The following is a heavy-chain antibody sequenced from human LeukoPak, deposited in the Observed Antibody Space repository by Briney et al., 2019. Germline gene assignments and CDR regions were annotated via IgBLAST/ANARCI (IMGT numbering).Heavy chain of an antibody. CDR1: GFTFSSHD. CDR3: ARDRGNSAYGAWFDS. V-gene: IGHV3-48*03. J-gene: IGHJ5*01. CDR2: ISSGSTTM. D-gene: IGHD5-12*01. Sequence: PGGSLRLSCAASGFTFSSHDMNWVRQGPGKGLEWLSYISSGSTTMNYADSVNGRFTIPRDNAKNSLFLQMNSLRAEDTGIYYCARDRGNSAYGAWFDSWGQGTLVTVSS.